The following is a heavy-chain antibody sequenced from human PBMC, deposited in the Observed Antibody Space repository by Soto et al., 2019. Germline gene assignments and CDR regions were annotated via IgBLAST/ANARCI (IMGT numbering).Heavy chain of an antibody. D-gene: IGHD4-17*01. V-gene: IGHV1-3*01. J-gene: IGHJ4*02. CDR1: GYTFTSYT. Sequence: ASVKVSCKASGYTFTSYTMHWVRQAPGQRLEWMGWINAGNGNTKYSQKFQGRVTISRDTSARTAYMELSSLRSEDTAAYYCARGATVTTTLPFDYWGQGTRVTVAS. CDR3: ARGATVTTTLPFDY. CDR2: INAGNGNT.